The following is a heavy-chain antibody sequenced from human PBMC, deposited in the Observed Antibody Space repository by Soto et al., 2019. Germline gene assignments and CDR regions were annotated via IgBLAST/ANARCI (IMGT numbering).Heavy chain of an antibody. D-gene: IGHD6-13*01. V-gene: IGHV4-34*01. CDR1: GGSFSGYY. Sequence: PSETLSLTCAAYGGSFSGYYWSWIRQPPGKGLEWIGEINHSGSTNYNPSIKSRVTISVDTSKNQFSLKLSSVTAADTAVYYCGRVGEPGIAAAGTSPYFDYWGQGTLVTVSS. CDR3: GRVGEPGIAAAGTSPYFDY. CDR2: INHSGST. J-gene: IGHJ4*02.